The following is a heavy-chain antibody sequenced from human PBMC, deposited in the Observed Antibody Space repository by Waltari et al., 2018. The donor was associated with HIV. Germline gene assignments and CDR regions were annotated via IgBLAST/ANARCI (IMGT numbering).Heavy chain of an antibody. CDR3: ARETRFDGDYVKFFDY. CDR2: MNPNTDTA. CDR1: GYSFVAYY. D-gene: IGHD4-17*01. J-gene: IGHJ4*02. V-gene: IGHV1-2*02. Sequence: QVQLVQSGAELKKPGASVKASCKASGYSFVAYYIYWVRQAPGQGVEWMGWMNPNTDTANYAQKVRGRVTITRDTLINPVYIELSRLRPDDTAIYYCARETRFDGDYVKFFDYWGLGTLVTVSS.